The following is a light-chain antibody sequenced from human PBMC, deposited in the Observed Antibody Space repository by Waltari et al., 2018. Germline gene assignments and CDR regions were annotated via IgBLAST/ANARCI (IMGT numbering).Light chain of an antibody. V-gene: IGKV1-39*01. Sequence: DIQMIQSPSSLSAAVGDRVTITCRSSQNISNYLNWYQQSPGKAPKLLIYAASSLQSGVPSRFTGSGSGTDFTLTISSLQPEDFAAYFCQQGYSTPRTFGQGTKLGIK. CDR3: QQGYSTPRT. J-gene: IGKJ2*01. CDR1: QNISNY. CDR2: AAS.